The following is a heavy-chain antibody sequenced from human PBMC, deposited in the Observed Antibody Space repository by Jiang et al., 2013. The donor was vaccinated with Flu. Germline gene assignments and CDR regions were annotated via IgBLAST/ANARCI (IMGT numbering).Heavy chain of an antibody. D-gene: IGHD3-22*01. CDR1: GGTFSSYA. J-gene: IGHJ4*02. V-gene: IGHV1-69*06. CDR3: ARSAWAMIVGTYYFDY. CDR2: IIPIFGTA. Sequence: GAEVKKPGSSVKVSCKASGGTFSSYAISWVRQAPGQGLEWMGGIIPIFGTANYAQKFQGRVTITADKSTSTAYMELSSLRSEDTAVYYCARSAWAMIVGTYYFDYWGQGTLVTVSS.